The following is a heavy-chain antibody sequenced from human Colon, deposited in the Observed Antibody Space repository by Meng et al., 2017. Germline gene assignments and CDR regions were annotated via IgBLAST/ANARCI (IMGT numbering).Heavy chain of an antibody. J-gene: IGHJ3*02. V-gene: IGHV3-74*01. Sequence: GGSLRLSCATSGFGFSTNWMDWVRQDPGKGLVWVSRINPDGTTTNYAESVKGRFTISRDNAKNTLCLQMNSLRAEDTAVYYCVKDLLWNSFDMWGQGTMVTVSS. CDR3: VKDLLWNSFDM. CDR1: GFGFSTNW. D-gene: IGHD2-21*01. CDR2: INPDGTTT.